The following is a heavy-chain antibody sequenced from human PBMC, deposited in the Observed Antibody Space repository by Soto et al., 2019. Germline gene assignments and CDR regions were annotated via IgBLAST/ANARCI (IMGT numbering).Heavy chain of an antibody. CDR1: GYILNGYY. D-gene: IGHD3-22*01. CDR2: IKPNSGDT. J-gene: IGHJ4*02. Sequence: QVQLVQSGAEVKKPGASVRVSCKASGYILNGYYMHWVRQAPGQGLEWMGWIKPNSGDTTYAQKFQDRVTMTRDTSISTAEMELSGLRSDDPAVYSCRRRDDRAEDFDNWGQGTLVIVSS. CDR3: RRRDDRAEDFDN. V-gene: IGHV1-2*02.